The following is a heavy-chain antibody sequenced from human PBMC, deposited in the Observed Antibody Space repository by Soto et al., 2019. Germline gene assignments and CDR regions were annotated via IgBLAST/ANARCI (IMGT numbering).Heavy chain of an antibody. CDR3: AGGAFIDSCWRGVDY. D-gene: IGHD3-16*02. CDR1: GDSVSSNSVV. J-gene: IGHJ4*01. CDR2: TYYRSKWYH. Sequence: SQTLSLTCGISGDSVSSNSVVWNWIRQSPSRGLEWLGRTYYRSKWYHEYAESVKSRIAINPDTSKNQFSLHLNSVTPDDTAVSYCAGGAFIDSCWRGVDYWGQGTLVTVSS. V-gene: IGHV6-1*01.